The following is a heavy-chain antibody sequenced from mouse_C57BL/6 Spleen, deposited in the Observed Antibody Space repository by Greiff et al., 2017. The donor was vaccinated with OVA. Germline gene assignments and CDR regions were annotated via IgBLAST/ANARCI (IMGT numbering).Heavy chain of an antibody. CDR2: IYPSDSET. D-gene: IGHD2-1*01. J-gene: IGHJ3*01. Sequence: QVQLQQPGAELVRPGSSVKLSCKASGYTFTSYWMDWVKQRPGQGLEWIGNIYPSDSETNYNQKFKDKATLTVDKSSSTAYMQLSSLTSEDSAVYYWASYYGNPLAYWGQGTLVTVSA. CDR1: GYTFTSYW. V-gene: IGHV1-61*01. CDR3: ASYYGNPLAY.